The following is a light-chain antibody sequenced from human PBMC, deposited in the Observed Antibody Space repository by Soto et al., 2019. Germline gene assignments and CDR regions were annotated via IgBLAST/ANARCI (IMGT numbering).Light chain of an antibody. CDR1: QFVSSN. CDR3: QQYNDWWT. Sequence: EIVMTQSPATLSVSPGERATLSCRASQFVSSNLAWYQQKPGQAPRLLIYGASTRATGVPGRFSGSGSGTEFTLTISSLQSEDFAVYYCQQYNDWWTFGQGTKVDIK. J-gene: IGKJ1*01. V-gene: IGKV3-15*01. CDR2: GAS.